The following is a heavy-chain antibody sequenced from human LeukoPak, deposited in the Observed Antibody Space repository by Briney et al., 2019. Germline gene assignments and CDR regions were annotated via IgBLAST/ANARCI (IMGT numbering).Heavy chain of an antibody. CDR3: ASFLGYNF. Sequence: ASVKVSCRASGYTFTSYDINWVRQATGQGLEWMGYMNPNSGNTGYAQKFQGRITMTRDTSTSTAYMELYSLRSEDTAVYYCASFLGYNFWGQGTLVTVSS. CDR2: MNPNSGNT. V-gene: IGHV1-8*01. J-gene: IGHJ4*02. D-gene: IGHD5-12*01. CDR1: GYTFTSYD.